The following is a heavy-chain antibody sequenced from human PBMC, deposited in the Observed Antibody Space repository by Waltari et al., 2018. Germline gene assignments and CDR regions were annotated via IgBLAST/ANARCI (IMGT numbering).Heavy chain of an antibody. CDR1: GGSISSYS. D-gene: IGHD3-3*01. Sequence: QVQLQESGPGLVKPSETLSLTCTVSGGSISSYSWSWIRQPPGKGLEWIGYIYYSGSTNYNPSLKSRVTISVDTSKNQFSLKLSSVTAADTAVYYCARPSHYDFWSGPSRGWYFDLWGRGTLVTVSS. V-gene: IGHV4-59*01. CDR3: ARPSHYDFWSGPSRGWYFDL. CDR2: IYYSGST. J-gene: IGHJ2*01.